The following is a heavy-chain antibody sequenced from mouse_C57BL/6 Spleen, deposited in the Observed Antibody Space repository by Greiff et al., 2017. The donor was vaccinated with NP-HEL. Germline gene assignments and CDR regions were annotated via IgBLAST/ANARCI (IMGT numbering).Heavy chain of an antibody. CDR1: GYTFTSYW. D-gene: IGHD1-1*01. J-gene: IGHJ1*03. Sequence: QVQLQQPGAELVRPGSSVKLSCKASGYTFTSYWMHWVKQRPIQGLEWIGNIDPSDSETHYNQKFKAKATLTVDKSSSTAYMQLSSLTSEDSAVYYGAREGNYGSSYWYFDVWGTGTTVTVSS. V-gene: IGHV1-52*01. CDR2: IDPSDSET. CDR3: AREGNYGSSYWYFDV.